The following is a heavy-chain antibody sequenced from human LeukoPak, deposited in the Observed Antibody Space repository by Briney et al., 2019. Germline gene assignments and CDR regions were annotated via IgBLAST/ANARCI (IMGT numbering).Heavy chain of an antibody. CDR2: IKADGSEK. CDR1: GFAFTSYW. J-gene: IGHJ6*03. CDR3: ARYLRDDHMDV. Sequence: GGSLRLSCAASGFAFTSYWMTWVRQAPGKGLECVATIKADGSEKYYVGSVKGRFAVSRDSAKNSLYLQMNSLRVDDTAVYYCARYLRDDHMDVWGKGTTVTVSS. D-gene: IGHD3-3*01. V-gene: IGHV3-7*01.